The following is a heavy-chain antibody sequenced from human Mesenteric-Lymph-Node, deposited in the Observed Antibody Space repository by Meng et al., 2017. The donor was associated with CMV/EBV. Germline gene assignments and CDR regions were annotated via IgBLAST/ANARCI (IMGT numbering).Heavy chain of an antibody. CDR1: GGSISSSSYY. CDR2: TFYSGIT. V-gene: IGHV4-39*07. CDR3: ARESGNYFLDFDF. J-gene: IGHJ4*02. Sequence: SETLSLTCTVSGGSISSSSYYWGWIRQPPGKGMEWIGGTFYSGITYYNSSLKSRVTISVDTSKYHFSLNLNSVTAADTAVYYCARESGNYFLDFDFWGQGTLVTVSS. D-gene: IGHD2/OR15-2a*01.